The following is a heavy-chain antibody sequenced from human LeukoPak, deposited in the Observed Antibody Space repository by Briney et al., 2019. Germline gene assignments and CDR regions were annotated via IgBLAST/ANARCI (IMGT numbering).Heavy chain of an antibody. V-gene: IGHV3-23*01. CDR2: ISGSGGST. J-gene: IGHJ4*02. CDR3: AKRRATGVAGYIDY. CDR1: GFTFSSYA. D-gene: IGHD6-19*01. Sequence: GGSLRLSCAASGFTFSSYAMSWVRQAPGEGLEWVSAISGSGGSTSYADSVKGRFTISRDNSKNTLYLQMNSLRAEDTAVYYCAKRRATGVAGYIDYWGQGTLVIVSS.